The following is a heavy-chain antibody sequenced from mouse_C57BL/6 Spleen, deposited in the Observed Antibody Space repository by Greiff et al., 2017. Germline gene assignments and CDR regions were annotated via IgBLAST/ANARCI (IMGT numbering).Heavy chain of an antibody. D-gene: IGHD1-1*01. Sequence: QVQLQQPGAELVKPGASVKLSCKASGYTFTSYWMHWVKQRPGHGLEWIGELLPGSGSTNYNEKFKGKATFTAYKSSNTAYMQLSSLTTEDSAIYYCARKALYGSNSYWYFDVWGTGTTVTVSS. CDR3: ARKALYGSNSYWYFDV. J-gene: IGHJ1*03. CDR1: GYTFTSYW. CDR2: LLPGSGST. V-gene: IGHV1-9*01.